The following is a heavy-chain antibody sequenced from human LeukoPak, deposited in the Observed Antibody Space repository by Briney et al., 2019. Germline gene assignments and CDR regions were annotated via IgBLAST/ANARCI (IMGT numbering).Heavy chain of an antibody. CDR2: LYPSVGT. D-gene: IGHD3-22*01. V-gene: IGHV4-4*07. J-gene: IGHJ6*03. CDR3: ARLKFYDSTGYSPGHYMDV. CDR1: SGPIYSYY. Sequence: PSETLSLTCTVSSGPIYSYYWSWIRQPAGKGLEWIGRLYPSVGTNYNPSLKSRVTMPVDTSKNQFALKLSAVTAADTAVYFCARLKFYDSTGYSPGHYMDVWGKGITVTVSS.